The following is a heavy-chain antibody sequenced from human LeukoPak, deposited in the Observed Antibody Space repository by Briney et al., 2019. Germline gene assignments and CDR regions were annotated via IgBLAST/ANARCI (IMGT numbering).Heavy chain of an antibody. CDR1: GFTFSDYY. CDR2: ISSSGSTI. D-gene: IGHD2-2*01. J-gene: IGHJ6*03. V-gene: IGHV3-11*01. Sequence: AGGSLRLSCGASGFTFSDYYMSWIRQAPGKGLEWVSYISSSGSTIYYADSVKGRFTISRDNAKNSLYLQMNSLRAEDTAVYYCARDGKDYAPLGGYYYYYYMDVWGKGTTVTISS. CDR3: ARDGKDYAPLGGYYYYYYMDV.